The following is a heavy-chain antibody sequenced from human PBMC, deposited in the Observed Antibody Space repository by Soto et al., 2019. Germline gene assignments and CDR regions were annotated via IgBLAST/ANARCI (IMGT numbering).Heavy chain of an antibody. J-gene: IGHJ4*02. Sequence: QVQLQESGPGLVKPSETLSLTCTVSGGSINSGDYYWSWIRQHPGKGLEWIGHIYFTGNTFYIPSLKSRVSISLVTSKTQFSLNLTSVTAADTAIYFCVRVLASGYSSSWYLDYWGQGTLVTVSS. D-gene: IGHD6-13*01. V-gene: IGHV4-31*03. CDR1: GGSINSGDYY. CDR2: IYFTGNT. CDR3: VRVLASGYSSSWYLDY.